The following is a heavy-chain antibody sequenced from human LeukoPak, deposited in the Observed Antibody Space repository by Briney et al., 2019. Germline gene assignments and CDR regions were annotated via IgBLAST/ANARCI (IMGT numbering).Heavy chain of an antibody. V-gene: IGHV1-2*02. Sequence: WASVKVSCKASGYTFTDYYMHWVRQAPGQGLEWMGWINPNSGGTNYAQKFQGRVTMTRDTPISTAYMELSRLRSDDTAVYYCARDYGGNSVVSYYYYMDVWGKGTTVTVSS. CDR3: ARDYGGNSVVSYYYYMDV. CDR2: INPNSGGT. D-gene: IGHD4-23*01. J-gene: IGHJ6*03. CDR1: GYTFTDYY.